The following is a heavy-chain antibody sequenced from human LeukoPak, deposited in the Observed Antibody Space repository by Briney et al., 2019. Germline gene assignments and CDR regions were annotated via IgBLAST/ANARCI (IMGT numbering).Heavy chain of an antibody. CDR3: ARHISGYSSIDY. CDR1: GGSISSGDYY. Sequence: SETLSLTCTVSGGSISSGDYYWSWIRQPPGKGLEWIGYIDYRGSTNYNPSLKSRITISVDTSKNQFSLKLTSVTAADTAVYYCARHISGYSSIDYWGQGTLVTVSS. V-gene: IGHV4-61*08. CDR2: IDYRGST. J-gene: IGHJ4*02. D-gene: IGHD5-12*01.